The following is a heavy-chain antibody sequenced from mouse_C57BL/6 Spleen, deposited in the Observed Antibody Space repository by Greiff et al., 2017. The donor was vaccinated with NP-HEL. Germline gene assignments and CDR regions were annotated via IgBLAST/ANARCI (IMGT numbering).Heavy chain of an antibody. J-gene: IGHJ4*01. CDR3: ARPNEGMDY. V-gene: IGHV5-17*01. Sequence: EVKLMESGGGLVKPGGSLKLSCAASGFTFSDYGMHWVRQAPEKGLEWVAYISSGSSTIYYADPVKGRFTISRDNAKNTLFLQMTSLRSEDTAMYYCARPNEGMDYWGQGTSVTVSS. CDR1: GFTFSDYG. CDR2: ISSGSSTI.